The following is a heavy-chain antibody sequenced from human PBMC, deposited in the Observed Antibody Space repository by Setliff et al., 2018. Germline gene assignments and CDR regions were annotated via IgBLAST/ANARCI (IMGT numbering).Heavy chain of an antibody. CDR2: IIPIFGTA. D-gene: IGHD3-10*01. CDR1: GGTFSSYA. V-gene: IGHV1-69*13. CDR3: ARAGGGEFGELRYYYYYYYMDV. Sequence: ASVKVSCKASGGTFSSYAISWVRQAPGQGLEWMGGIIPIFGTANYAQKFQGRVTITADESTSTAYMERSSLRSEDTAVYYWARAGGGEFGELRYYYYYYYMDVWGKGTTVTVSS. J-gene: IGHJ6*03.